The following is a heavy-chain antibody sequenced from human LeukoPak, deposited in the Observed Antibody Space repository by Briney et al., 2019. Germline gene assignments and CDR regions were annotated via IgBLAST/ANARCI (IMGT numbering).Heavy chain of an antibody. CDR2: IIPIFGTA. V-gene: IGHV1-69*13. CDR3: ASTERPIAAAPYYFDY. D-gene: IGHD6-13*01. CDR1: GGTFRSNA. J-gene: IGHJ4*02. Sequence: SVKVSCKASGGTFRSNAINWVRQAPGQGLEWMGGIIPIFGTANYAQKFQGRVTITADESTSTAYMELSSLRSEDTAVYYCASTERPIAAAPYYFDYWGQGTLVTVSS.